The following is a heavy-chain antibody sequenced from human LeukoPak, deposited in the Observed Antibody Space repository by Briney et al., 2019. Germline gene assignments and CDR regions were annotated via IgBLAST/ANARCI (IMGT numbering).Heavy chain of an antibody. V-gene: IGHV3-74*01. CDR3: AKDLRYYGSGSYVV. CDR1: GFTFSNYW. J-gene: IGHJ4*02. CDR2: INSDGINT. D-gene: IGHD3-10*01. Sequence: GGSLRLSCAASGFTFSNYWMHWVRHAPGKGLVWVSRINSDGINTSYADSVKGRFTISRDNAKNTLNLQMNSLRAEDTAVYYCAKDLRYYGSGSYVVWGQGTLVTVSS.